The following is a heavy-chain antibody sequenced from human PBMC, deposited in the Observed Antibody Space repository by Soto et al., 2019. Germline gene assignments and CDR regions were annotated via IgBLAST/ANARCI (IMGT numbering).Heavy chain of an antibody. CDR3: AKENGYSSSVFECDY. Sequence: EVQLLESGGGLVQPGGSLSLSCAASGFTFSSYAMSWVRQAPGKGLEWVSAISGSGGSTYYADSVKGRFTISRDNSKNTLYMQMNSLRAEDTAVYYCAKENGYSSSVFECDYWGQGTLVTVSA. J-gene: IGHJ4*02. V-gene: IGHV3-23*01. D-gene: IGHD6-13*01. CDR2: ISGSGGST. CDR1: GFTFSSYA.